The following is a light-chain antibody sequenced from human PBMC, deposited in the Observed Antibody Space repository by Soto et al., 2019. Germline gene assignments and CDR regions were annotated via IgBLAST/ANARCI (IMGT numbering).Light chain of an antibody. J-gene: IGKJ1*01. V-gene: IGKV3-15*01. CDR1: QSLGSY. Sequence: ELAMTQTPGTLSLSPGDTATLSCRASQSLGSYLAWYQQKPGQAPTLLIFGASAMPTGIPARISGSGSGTEFTLTISSLRSEDFAVYFCQQYYNWPRTFGQGTKVDIK. CDR2: GAS. CDR3: QQYYNWPRT.